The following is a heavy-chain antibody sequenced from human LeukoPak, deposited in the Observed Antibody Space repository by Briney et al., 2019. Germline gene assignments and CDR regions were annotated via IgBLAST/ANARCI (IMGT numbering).Heavy chain of an antibody. CDR2: IFTSGNT. CDR3: ARSCIAARWYYYYMDV. CDR1: GAAISSGTYY. J-gene: IGHJ6*03. V-gene: IGHV4-61*02. D-gene: IGHD6-6*01. Sequence: PSETLSLTCTVSGAAISSGTYYWSWIRQPAGKGLEWIGRIFTSGNTGYNPSLKSRVTISVDTSKNQFSLKLSSVTAADTAVYYCARSCIAARWYYYYMDVWGKGTTVTVSS.